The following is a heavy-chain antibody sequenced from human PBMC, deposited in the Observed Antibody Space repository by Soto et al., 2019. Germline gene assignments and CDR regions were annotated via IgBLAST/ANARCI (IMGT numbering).Heavy chain of an antibody. Sequence: SGPTLVKPTQTLTLTCTFSGFSLSTSGMGVGWIRQPPGKALEWLALIYWDDDKRYSPSLKSRLTITKDTSKNQVVLTMTTMDPVDTATYYCAHITSFGSGSYYTSWGQGTLVTVSS. CDR2: IYWDDDK. CDR1: GFSLSTSGMG. D-gene: IGHD3-10*01. CDR3: AHITSFGSGSYYTS. V-gene: IGHV2-5*02. J-gene: IGHJ1*01.